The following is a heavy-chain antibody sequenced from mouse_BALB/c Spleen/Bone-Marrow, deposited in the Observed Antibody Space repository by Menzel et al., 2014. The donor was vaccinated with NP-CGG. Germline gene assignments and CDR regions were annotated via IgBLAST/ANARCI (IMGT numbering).Heavy chain of an antibody. D-gene: IGHD1-1*01. CDR2: INPSTGYT. CDR1: GYTFTNYW. Sequence: VQLQQSGAELAKPGASVKMSCKASGYTFTNYWMHWVKQRPGQGLEWIGYINPSTGYTEYNQKFKDKATLTADKSSSTAYMQLSSPTSEDSAVYYCARIYYYGRDYWGQGTTLTGSS. J-gene: IGHJ2*01. CDR3: ARIYYYGRDY. V-gene: IGHV1-7*01.